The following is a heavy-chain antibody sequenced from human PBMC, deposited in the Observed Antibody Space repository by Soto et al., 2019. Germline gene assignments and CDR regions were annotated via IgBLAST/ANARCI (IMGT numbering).Heavy chain of an antibody. Sequence: SETLSLTCTVSGGSISSYYWSWIRQPPGKGLEWIGYIYYSGSTIYNPSLKSRVTISVDTCKNQFSLNLSSVTAAGTAVYYCARDLLHRGTYSGVDVWGQGTTVTVSS. J-gene: IGHJ6*02. D-gene: IGHD3-16*01. CDR1: GGSISSYY. CDR3: ARDLLHRGTYSGVDV. V-gene: IGHV4-59*01. CDR2: IYYSGST.